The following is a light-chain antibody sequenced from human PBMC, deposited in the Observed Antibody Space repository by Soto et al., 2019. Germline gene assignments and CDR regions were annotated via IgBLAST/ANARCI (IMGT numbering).Light chain of an antibody. CDR1: QSIGSS. J-gene: IGKJ2*01. V-gene: IGKV1-5*01. Sequence: DIQITQSPSTLSASVGDRVTITCRASQSIGSSLAWYQQKPGKGPKLLIYDASTLESGVPPRFSGSGFGTEFALTISSLQPDDFATFYCQQYNSYGTFGHGTKLEIK. CDR3: QQYNSYGT. CDR2: DAS.